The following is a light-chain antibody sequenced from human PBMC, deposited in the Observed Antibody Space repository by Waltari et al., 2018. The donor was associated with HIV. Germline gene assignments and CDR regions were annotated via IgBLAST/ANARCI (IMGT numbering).Light chain of an antibody. Sequence: DIVMTQSPDSLPVSLGERATMNCRSSRTVYFNSNNQNYLAWYQQKPGQSPKVLIYWASTRASGVPGRFSGSGSGTDFNLTISSLQADDVAVYYCQQYSNWPLTFGGGTKVEI. CDR2: WAS. J-gene: IGKJ4*01. CDR3: QQYSNWPLT. V-gene: IGKV4-1*01. CDR1: RTVYFNSNNQNY.